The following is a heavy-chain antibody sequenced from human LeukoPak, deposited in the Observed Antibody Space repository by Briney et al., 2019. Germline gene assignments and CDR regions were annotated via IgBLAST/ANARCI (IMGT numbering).Heavy chain of an antibody. CDR3: ARENCSGGSCYSIYYYYYMDV. CDR2: IYYSGST. J-gene: IGHJ6*03. D-gene: IGHD2-15*01. Sequence: SETLSLTCTVSGYSINSGFYWGWIRQPPGKGLEWIGFIYYSGSTNYNPSLNSRVTISVDTSKNQFSLKLSSVTAADTAVYYCARENCSGGSCYSIYYYYYMDVWGKGTTVTVSS. CDR1: GYSINSGFY. V-gene: IGHV4-38-2*02.